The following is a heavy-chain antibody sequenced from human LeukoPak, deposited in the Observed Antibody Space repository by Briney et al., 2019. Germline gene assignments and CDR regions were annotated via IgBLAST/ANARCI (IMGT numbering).Heavy chain of an antibody. CDR1: GFTFGDYY. Sequence: GGSLRLSCAASGFTFGDYYMSWIRQAPGKGLEWVSYISSSSSYTNYADSVKGRFTISRDNAKNSLYLQMNSLRAEDTAVYYCARSPEYYCSSTSCLYYYGMDVWGQGTTVTVSS. J-gene: IGHJ6*02. V-gene: IGHV3-11*06. D-gene: IGHD2-2*01. CDR3: ARSPEYYCSSTSCLYYYGMDV. CDR2: ISSSSSYT.